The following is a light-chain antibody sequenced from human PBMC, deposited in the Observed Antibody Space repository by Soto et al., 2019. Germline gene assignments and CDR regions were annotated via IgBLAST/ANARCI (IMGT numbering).Light chain of an antibody. CDR2: GAS. CDR3: QQYGRSPFT. V-gene: IGKV3-20*01. Sequence: PGERATLSCRASQRITNNFLAWFQQKAGLAPRLLIYGASTRASGVPDRFSGGGSGIDFVLTISRLEPEDFAVYYCQQYGRSPFTFGQGTKLQIK. J-gene: IGKJ2*01. CDR1: QRITNNF.